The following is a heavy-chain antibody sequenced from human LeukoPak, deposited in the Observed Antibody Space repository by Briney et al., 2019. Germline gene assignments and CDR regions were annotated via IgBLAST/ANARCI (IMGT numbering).Heavy chain of an antibody. J-gene: IGHJ4*02. Sequence: PGGSLRLSCTASGFSLGTYAMHCVRQAPGKGFEWVAVISSDGSITIYPDSMRGRFTISRDNSKNTLYLEMKSLRGVDTALYFCARGPIGGRPDYLDLWGQGTPVTVSS. D-gene: IGHD3-10*01. CDR1: GFSLGTYA. CDR3: ARGPIGGRPDYLDL. V-gene: IGHV3-30*01. CDR2: ISSDGSIT.